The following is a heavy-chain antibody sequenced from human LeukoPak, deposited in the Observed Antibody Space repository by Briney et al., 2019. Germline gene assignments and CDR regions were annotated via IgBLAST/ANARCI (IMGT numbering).Heavy chain of an antibody. V-gene: IGHV1-2*02. CDR3: AMGFGSYSLGVFY. CDR2: IDPNSGGT. CDR1: GYTFTGYY. D-gene: IGHD1-26*01. J-gene: IGHJ4*02. Sequence: ASVKVSCKASGYTFTGYYMHWVRQAPGQGLEWMGWIDPNSGGTNYAQKFQGRVTMTRDTSISTAYMELSRLRSDDTAVYYCAMGFGSYSLGVFYWGQGTLVTVSS.